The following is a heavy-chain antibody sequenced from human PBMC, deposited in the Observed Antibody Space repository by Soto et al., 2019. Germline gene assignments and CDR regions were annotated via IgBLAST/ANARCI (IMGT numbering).Heavy chain of an antibody. D-gene: IGHD3-16*01. CDR1: GFSVSNYG. CDR3: ARDWGVYDSYSDANIPHLDS. J-gene: IGHJ4*02. Sequence: GGSLRLSCAISGFSVSNYGMNWVRQAPGKGLEWVSFISNGISNVEYADSVRGRFTVSKDRAKNSLYLQMDSLKDEDTAVYYCARDWGVYDSYSDANIPHLDSWGQGTLVTVSS. V-gene: IGHV3-48*02. CDR2: ISNGISNV.